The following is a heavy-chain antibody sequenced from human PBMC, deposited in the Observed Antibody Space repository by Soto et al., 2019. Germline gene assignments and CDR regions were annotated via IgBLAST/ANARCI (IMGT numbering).Heavy chain of an antibody. CDR2: VYWDDDK. J-gene: IGHJ4*02. D-gene: IGHD3-9*01. CDR3: VHRGPVDETGMGFDS. Sequence: SGPTLVNPTQTLTLTCTFSGFSLNSRGVGVGWVRQPPGKALEWLAIVYWDDDKRYRPSLRSRLSIRKDTPKNQVVLTLTNTDPVDTATYYCVHRGPVDETGMGFDSWGLGSLVTVSS. V-gene: IGHV2-5*02. CDR1: GFSLNSRGVG.